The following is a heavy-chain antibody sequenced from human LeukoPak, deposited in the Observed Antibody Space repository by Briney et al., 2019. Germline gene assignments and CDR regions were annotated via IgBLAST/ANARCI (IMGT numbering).Heavy chain of an antibody. CDR1: GFTFSIYA. CDR2: IHHDASDQ. CDR3: SKHDSSDPDN. V-gene: IGHV3-30*02. Sequence: PGGSLRLSCAASGFTFSIYAMHWVRQAPGKGLEWVAFIHHDASDQFYADSVKGRFAISRDNSKNTLFLQMNSLRAEDTALYYCSKHDSSDPDNWGQGTLVTVSS. J-gene: IGHJ4*02. D-gene: IGHD3-22*01.